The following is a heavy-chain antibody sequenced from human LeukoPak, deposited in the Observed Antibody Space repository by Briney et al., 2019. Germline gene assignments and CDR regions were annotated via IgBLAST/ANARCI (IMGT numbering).Heavy chain of an antibody. D-gene: IGHD3-22*01. V-gene: IGHV3-74*01. CDR1: GFTFSSYW. CDR2: INSDGSST. Sequence: GGSLRLSCAASGFTFSSYWMHWVRQAPGKGLVWVSRINSDGSSTTYADSVEGRFTISRDNSKNTLYLQMTSLSAEDTAVYYCAHHYYDSSGFLDYWGQGTLVTVSS. CDR3: AHHYYDSSGFLDY. J-gene: IGHJ4*02.